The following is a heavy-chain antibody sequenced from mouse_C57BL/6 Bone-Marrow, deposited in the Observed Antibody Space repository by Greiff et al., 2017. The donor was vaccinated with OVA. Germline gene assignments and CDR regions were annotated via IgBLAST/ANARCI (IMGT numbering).Heavy chain of an antibody. J-gene: IGHJ2*01. V-gene: IGHV7-1*01. CDR2: SRNKANDYTP. CDR1: GFTFSDFY. CDR3: ARDGLRYSVD. Sequence: EVKLMESGGGLVQSGRSLRLSCATSGFTFSDFYMEWVRQAPGKGLEWIAASRNKANDYTPAYSAYVKGRFIASRDKYQRIRYSKMNARRAEDNAIYYCARDGLRYSVDWGQGTTLTVSS. D-gene: IGHD2-12*01.